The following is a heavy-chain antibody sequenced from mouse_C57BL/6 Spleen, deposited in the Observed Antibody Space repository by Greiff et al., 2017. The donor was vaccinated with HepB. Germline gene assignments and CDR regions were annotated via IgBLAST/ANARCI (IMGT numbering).Heavy chain of an antibody. CDR2: IDPSDSET. V-gene: IGHV1-52*01. J-gene: IGHJ3*01. Sequence: QVQLQQPGAELVRPGSSVKLSCKASGYTFTSYWMHWVKQRPIQGLEWIGNIDPSDSETHYNQKFKDKATLTVDKSSSTAYMQLSSLTSEDSAVYYCARSGSIIDKGWFAYWGQGTLVTVSA. CDR1: GYTFTSYW. CDR3: ARSGSIIDKGWFAY. D-gene: IGHD3-1*01.